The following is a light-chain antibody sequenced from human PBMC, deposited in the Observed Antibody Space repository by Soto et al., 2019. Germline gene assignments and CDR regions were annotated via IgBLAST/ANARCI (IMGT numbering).Light chain of an antibody. V-gene: IGKV3-15*01. Sequence: DIVMTQSPATLSVSPGERATLSCRASQSLSSNLAWYQQKPGQAPRLLIYAASTRATGILARFSGSGSGTEFTLTISSLQSEDFAVYYCQQYHIWPPWTFGQGTKVDIK. CDR2: AAS. J-gene: IGKJ1*01. CDR1: QSLSSN. CDR3: QQYHIWPPWT.